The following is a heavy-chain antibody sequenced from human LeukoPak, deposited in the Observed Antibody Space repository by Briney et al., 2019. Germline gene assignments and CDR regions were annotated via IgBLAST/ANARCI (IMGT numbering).Heavy chain of an antibody. D-gene: IGHD3-22*01. CDR1: GDSISSGYY. CDR3: ARGPDSSPYYYYYMDV. CDR2: IYYSGST. Sequence: SETLSLTCTVSGDSISSGYYWSWIRQPPGKGLEWIGYIYYSGSTNYNPSLKSRVTISVDTSKNQFSLKLSSVTAADTAVYYCARGPDSSPYYYYYMDVWGKGTTVTISS. J-gene: IGHJ6*03. V-gene: IGHV4-61*01.